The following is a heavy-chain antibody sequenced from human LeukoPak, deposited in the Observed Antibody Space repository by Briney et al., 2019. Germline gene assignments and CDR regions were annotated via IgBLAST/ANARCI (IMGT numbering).Heavy chain of an antibody. CDR1: GFTISGYW. CDR2: ISGDGSIT. Sequence: GGSLRLSCAASGFTISGYWMHWVRQAPGKGLVWVSRISGDGSITAYADSVKGRFTISRDNAKNSLYLQVISLRAEDTAVYYCARGPSIAARYDAFDIWGQGTMVTVSS. CDR3: ARGPSIAARYDAFDI. V-gene: IGHV3-74*01. J-gene: IGHJ3*02. D-gene: IGHD6-6*01.